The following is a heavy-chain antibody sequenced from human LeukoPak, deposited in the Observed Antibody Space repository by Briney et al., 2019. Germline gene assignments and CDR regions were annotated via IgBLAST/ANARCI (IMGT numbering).Heavy chain of an antibody. J-gene: IGHJ4*02. D-gene: IGHD3-16*02. V-gene: IGHV1-18*01. CDR1: GYTFTSYG. CDR2: ISAYNGNT. CDR3: ARGHETFGGVIVISDY. Sequence: ASVKVSCKASGYTFTSYGISWVRQAPGQGLEWMGWISAYNGNTNYAQKLQGRVTMTTDTSTSTAYMELRSLRSDDTAVYYCARGHETFGGVIVISDYWGQGTLVTVSS.